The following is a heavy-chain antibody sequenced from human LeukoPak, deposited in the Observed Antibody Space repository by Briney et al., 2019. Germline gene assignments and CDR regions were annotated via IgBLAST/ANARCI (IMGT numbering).Heavy chain of an antibody. CDR3: VKSGGYYYMDA. CDR1: GFTYHDFA. V-gene: IGHV3-9*01. CDR2: ISWNSDNI. Sequence: GGSLRLSCAASGFTYHDFAMHWVRQAPGKGLGWVAAISWNSDNIDYADSVKGRFTIYRDNDMNSLYLEMASLRVEDSALYYCVKSGGYYYMDAWGKGTPVTVSS. D-gene: IGHD3-16*01. J-gene: IGHJ6*03.